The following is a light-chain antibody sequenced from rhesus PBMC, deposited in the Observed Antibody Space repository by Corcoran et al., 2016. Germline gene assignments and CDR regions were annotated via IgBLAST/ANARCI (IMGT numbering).Light chain of an antibody. CDR3: QQGYNTPYS. CDR2: AAS. CDR1: QGISSW. Sequence: DIQMTQSPSSLSASVGDKVTITCRASQGISSWLAWYQQKPGKAPKLLIYAASRLQSGVPSRCSGSGYVTEYTLTISSLHPEDIATYYGQQGYNTPYSFGQGTKVEIK. J-gene: IGKJ2*01. V-gene: IGKV1-18*01.